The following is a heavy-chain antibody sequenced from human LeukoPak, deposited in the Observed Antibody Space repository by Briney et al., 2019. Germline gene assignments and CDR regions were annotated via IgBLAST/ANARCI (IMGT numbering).Heavy chain of an antibody. CDR3: AGSFGSGIDILTPADFDY. J-gene: IGHJ4*02. Sequence: SETLSLTCAVNGGSFSGYYWSWIRQPPGKGLEWIGEIYHSGSTNYNPSLKSRVTISVDTSKRQFSLKLTSVTAADTAVYYCAGSFGSGIDILTPADFDYWGQGTLVTVSS. CDR2: IYHSGST. CDR1: GGSFSGYY. D-gene: IGHD3-9*01. V-gene: IGHV4-34*01.